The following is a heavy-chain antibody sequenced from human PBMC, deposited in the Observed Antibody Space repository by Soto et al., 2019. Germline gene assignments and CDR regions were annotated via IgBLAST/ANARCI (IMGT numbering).Heavy chain of an antibody. V-gene: IGHV2-5*02. Sequence: QITLRESGPTRVKPTQTLTLTCTFSGFSLSARPVAVGWIRQPPGKALERLALIYWDDDKRYSPSLMSRLTITKDPSKKQVVLTMSNMDPLDTAIYYCVHRAGIDGNWNGGYFDYWGQGALVTVSS. D-gene: IGHD1-1*01. CDR2: IYWDDDK. J-gene: IGHJ4*02. CDR3: VHRAGIDGNWNGGYFDY. CDR1: GFSLSARPVA.